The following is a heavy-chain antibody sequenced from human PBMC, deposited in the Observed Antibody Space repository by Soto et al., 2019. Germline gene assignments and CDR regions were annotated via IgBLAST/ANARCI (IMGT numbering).Heavy chain of an antibody. CDR1: GFISSDYV. J-gene: IGHJ6*02. V-gene: IGHV3-23*01. CDR3: AKETRSRAVTATRVNGMDV. CDR2: IGGGGAGT. D-gene: IGHD2-21*02. Sequence: EVQLLESGGGLVQPGGSLRLSCVASGFISSDYVMSWVRQAPGKGLEWVSAIGGGGAGTSYSDSVKGRFTISRDHSNNRLYLQMNNLKVEDSAIYFCAKETRSRAVTATRVNGMDVWGQGTTVTVSS.